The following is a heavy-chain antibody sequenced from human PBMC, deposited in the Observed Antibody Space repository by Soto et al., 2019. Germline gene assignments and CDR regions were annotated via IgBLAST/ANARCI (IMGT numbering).Heavy chain of an antibody. D-gene: IGHD5-18*01. V-gene: IGHV3-30*18. CDR3: AKDGSQLWSNDAFDI. Sequence: QVQLVESGGGVVQPGRSLRLSCAASGFTFSSYGMHWVRQAPGKGLEWVAVISYDGSNKYYADSVKGRFTISRDNSKNTLYLQMNSLRAEDTAVYYCAKDGSQLWSNDAFDIWGQGTMVTVSS. CDR2: ISYDGSNK. J-gene: IGHJ3*02. CDR1: GFTFSSYG.